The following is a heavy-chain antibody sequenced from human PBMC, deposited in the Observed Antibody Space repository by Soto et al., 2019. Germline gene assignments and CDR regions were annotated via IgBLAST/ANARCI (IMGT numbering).Heavy chain of an antibody. D-gene: IGHD4-4*01. Sequence: QVQLVESGGAVVQPGRSLRLSCAASGFSFSNYGLHWVRQAPGKGLEWLAAISFDGGRQQYADSVKGRFTISRDNLKKTLFLQMSSLRVEDTAVYYCATDAGEYSNYPDFWGQGSLVTVSS. CDR3: ATDAGEYSNYPDF. CDR2: ISFDGGRQ. CDR1: GFSFSNYG. J-gene: IGHJ4*02. V-gene: IGHV3-30*03.